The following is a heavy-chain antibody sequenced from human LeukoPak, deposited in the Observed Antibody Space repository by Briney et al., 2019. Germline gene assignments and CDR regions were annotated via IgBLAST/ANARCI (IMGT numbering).Heavy chain of an antibody. CDR2: IIPIFGIA. Sequence: SVKVSCKASGGTFSSYAISWVRQAPGQGLEWMGRIIPIFGIANYAQKFQGRVTITADKSTSTAYMELSSLRSEDTAVHYCARVGYCSGGSCYSDWFDPWGQGTLVTVSS. CDR3: ARVGYCSGGSCYSDWFDP. J-gene: IGHJ5*02. V-gene: IGHV1-69*04. D-gene: IGHD2-15*01. CDR1: GGTFSSYA.